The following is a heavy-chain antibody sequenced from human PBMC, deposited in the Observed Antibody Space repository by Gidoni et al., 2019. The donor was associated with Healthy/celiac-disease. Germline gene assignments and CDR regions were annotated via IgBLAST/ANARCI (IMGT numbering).Heavy chain of an antibody. J-gene: IGHJ4*02. Sequence: EVQLLESGGGLVQPGGSLRLSCAASGLLFSKYAMSLIRQIPGKGLEWVADISGHADSRHYADSVKGRFTVSRDNSKDTVYLQVDNVRVEDTAMYYCVKDARYSGFDYWGHWGQGSLVTVSS. D-gene: IGHD5-12*01. CDR2: ISGHADSR. CDR3: VKDARYSGFDYWGH. CDR1: GLLFSKYA. V-gene: IGHV3-23*01.